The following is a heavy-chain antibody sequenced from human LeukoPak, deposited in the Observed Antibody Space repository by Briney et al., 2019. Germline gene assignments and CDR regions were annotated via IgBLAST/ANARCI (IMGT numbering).Heavy chain of an antibody. Sequence: SETLSLTCTVSNYPISSGYYWGWIRQPPGKGLEWIGGIYQSGSTKYNPSLKSRVTISVDTSKNQFSLILRSVTAADTAVYYCARDNTTTEFDYWGQGTLVTVSS. V-gene: IGHV4-38-2*02. CDR1: NYPISSGYY. CDR3: ARDNTTTEFDY. CDR2: IYQSGST. J-gene: IGHJ4*02. D-gene: IGHD1-1*01.